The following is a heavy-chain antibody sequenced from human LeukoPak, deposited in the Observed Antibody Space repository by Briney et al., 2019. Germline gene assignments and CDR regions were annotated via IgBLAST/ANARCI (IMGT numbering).Heavy chain of an antibody. J-gene: IGHJ4*02. CDR1: GFTFSDHF. CDR2: IKIDGSS. Sequence: GGSLRLSCAASGFTFSDHFLAWVRQAPGKGLEWVSLIKIDGSSYYPDSVKGRFTISRDNSKNMVYLQMNSLRAEDTAVYYCARHDYLGDWGQGTLVTVSS. CDR3: ARHDYLGD. V-gene: IGHV3-53*01.